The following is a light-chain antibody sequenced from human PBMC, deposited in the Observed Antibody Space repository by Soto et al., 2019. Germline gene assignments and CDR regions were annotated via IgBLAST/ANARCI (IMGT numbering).Light chain of an antibody. J-gene: IGKJ1*01. CDR2: AAS. Sequence: AIRMTQSPSSFSSSTVDIVTITCRASQGISSYLAWYQQKPGKAPKLLIYAASTLQSGVPSRFSGSGSGTDFTLTISCLQSEDFATYYCQQYYSYPRTFGQGTKV. V-gene: IGKV1-8*01. CDR1: QGISSY. CDR3: QQYYSYPRT.